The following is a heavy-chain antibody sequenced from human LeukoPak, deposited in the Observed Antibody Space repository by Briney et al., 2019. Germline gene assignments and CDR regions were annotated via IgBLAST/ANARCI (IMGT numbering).Heavy chain of an antibody. D-gene: IGHD6-19*01. J-gene: IGHJ4*02. CDR1: GFTFSSYA. CDR2: ISGNGGST. CDR3: VKGGRYSSGWYSFGDY. Sequence: TGGSLRLSCPASGFTFSSYAMHWVRQAPGKGLEYVSAISGNGGSTYYADSVKGRFTISRDNSKKMLNLQMSSLRAEDTAVYYCVKGGRYSSGWYSFGDYWGQGTLVTVSS. V-gene: IGHV3-64D*06.